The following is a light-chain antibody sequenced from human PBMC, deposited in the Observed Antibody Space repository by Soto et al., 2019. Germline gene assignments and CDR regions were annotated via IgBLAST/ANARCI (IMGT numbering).Light chain of an antibody. CDR3: QQSYSTTWT. V-gene: IGKV1-39*01. CDR2: AAS. CDR1: QSISSY. J-gene: IGKJ1*01. Sequence: DIQMTQSPSSLSASVGDRVTITCRASQSISSYLNWYQQKPVKAPKLLIYAASSLQSGVPSRFSGSGSGTDFTLTTSSLQPEDFATYYCQQSYSTTWTFGQGTKGEIK.